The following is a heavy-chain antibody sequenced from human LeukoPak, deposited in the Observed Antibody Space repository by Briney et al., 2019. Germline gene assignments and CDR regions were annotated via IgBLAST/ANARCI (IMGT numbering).Heavy chain of an antibody. J-gene: IGHJ6*03. D-gene: IGHD3-3*01. Sequence: ASVKVSCKASGYTFTGYYMHWVRQAPGQGLEWMGRINPNSGGTNYAQKFQGRVTMTRDTSISTAYMELSRLRSDGTAVYYCARYRYDFWSGYYYYMDVWGKGTTVTVSS. V-gene: IGHV1-2*06. CDR2: INPNSGGT. CDR1: GYTFTGYY. CDR3: ARYRYDFWSGYYYYMDV.